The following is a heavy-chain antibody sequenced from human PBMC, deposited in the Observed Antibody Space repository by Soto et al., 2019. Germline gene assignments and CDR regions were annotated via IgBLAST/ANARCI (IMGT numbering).Heavy chain of an antibody. Sequence: PSETLSVTCPVSGGSISSYDLSWIRKTPGKGLEWIGYIYYSGSTNYNPSLKSRLTLSIDTSKNQFSLRLSSVTAADTAIYYCARDRRSYYLDSSVLDFWGQGSLVTVSS. D-gene: IGHD3-22*01. J-gene: IGHJ4*02. V-gene: IGHV4-59*12. CDR3: ARDRRSYYLDSSVLDF. CDR2: IYYSGST. CDR1: GGSISSYD.